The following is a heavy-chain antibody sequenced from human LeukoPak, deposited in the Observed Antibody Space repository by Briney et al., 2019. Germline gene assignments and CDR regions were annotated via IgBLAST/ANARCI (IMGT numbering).Heavy chain of an antibody. D-gene: IGHD6-13*01. V-gene: IGHV1-69*04. CDR3: ASAADAQGVDY. Sequence: SVTVSCTASGGTFSSYAISWVRQAPGQGLEWMGRIIPILGIANYAQKFQGRVTITADKSTSTAYMELSSLRSEDTAVYYCASAADAQGVDYWGQGTLVTVSS. CDR1: GGTFSSYA. CDR2: IIPILGIA. J-gene: IGHJ4*02.